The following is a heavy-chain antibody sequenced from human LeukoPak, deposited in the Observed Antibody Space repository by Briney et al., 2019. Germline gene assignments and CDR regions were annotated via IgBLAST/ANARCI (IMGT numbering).Heavy chain of an antibody. CDR3: ARPAYSSGSLYYGMDV. Sequence: SETLSLTCSVSGGSFTSSSYYWAWIRQPPGKGLEWIGSIHYGGSTYYNPSLRGRVTIYGDTSKNQLSLKLYSVTAADTAVYYCARPAYSSGSLYYGMDVWGQGTTVTVSS. CDR1: GGSFTSSSYY. J-gene: IGHJ6*02. CDR2: IHYGGST. V-gene: IGHV4-39*01. D-gene: IGHD6-19*01.